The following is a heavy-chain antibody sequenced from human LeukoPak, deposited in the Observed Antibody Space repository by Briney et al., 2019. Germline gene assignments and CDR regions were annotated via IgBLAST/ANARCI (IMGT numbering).Heavy chain of an antibody. CDR1: GFTFSDYY. D-gene: IGHD3-16*02. CDR3: GGITFGGVIVNYPDY. Sequence: GGSLRLSCAASGFTFSDYYMSWIRQAPGKGLEWVSYISSSGSTIYYADSVKGRFTISRDNAKNSLYLQMNSLRAEDTAVYYCGGITFGGVIVNYPDYWGQGTLVTVSS. V-gene: IGHV3-11*04. J-gene: IGHJ4*02. CDR2: ISSSGSTI.